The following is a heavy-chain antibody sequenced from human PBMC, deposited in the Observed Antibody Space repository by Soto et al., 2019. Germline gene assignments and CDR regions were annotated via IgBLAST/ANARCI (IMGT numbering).Heavy chain of an antibody. CDR3: AHRVLRTVFGLVTTTAIYFDF. CDR1: GFSLTTSGVG. D-gene: IGHD3-3*01. J-gene: IGHJ4*02. CDR2: IYWDDDK. V-gene: IGHV2-5*02. Sequence: QITLNESGPPVVRPTETLTLTCRFSGFSLTTSGVGLGWIRQSPGKPPEGLALIYWDDDKRYSASLKSRLTITKDTSKIQVVLTVSDLDPTDTATYYCAHRVLRTVFGLVTTTAIYFDFWGQGTPVAVSS.